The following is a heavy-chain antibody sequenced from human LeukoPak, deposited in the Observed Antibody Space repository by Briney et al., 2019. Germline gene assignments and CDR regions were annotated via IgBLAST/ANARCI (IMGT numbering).Heavy chain of an antibody. V-gene: IGHV1-69*02. CDR2: IIPILGIA. CDR1: GGTFSSYT. D-gene: IGHD3-22*01. J-gene: IGHJ4*02. Sequence: GASVKVSCKASGGTFSSYTISWVRQAPGQGLEWMGRIIPILGIANYAQRFQGRVTITADKSTSTAYMELSSLRSEDKAVYYCARVPLDYYDCSDLDYWGQGTLVTVSS. CDR3: ARVPLDYYDCSDLDY.